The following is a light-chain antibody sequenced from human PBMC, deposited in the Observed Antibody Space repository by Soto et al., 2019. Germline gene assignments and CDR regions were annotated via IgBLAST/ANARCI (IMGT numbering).Light chain of an antibody. J-gene: IGKJ1*01. V-gene: IGKV3-15*01. CDR3: QQYNNWPLT. CDR2: GAS. Sequence: EIVMTQSPATLSVSPGERATLSCRASQSVSSNLARYQQKPGQAPRLLIYGASTRATGIPARFSGSGSGTEFTLTISSLQSEDFAVYYCQQYNNWPLTFGQGTKVEIK. CDR1: QSVSSN.